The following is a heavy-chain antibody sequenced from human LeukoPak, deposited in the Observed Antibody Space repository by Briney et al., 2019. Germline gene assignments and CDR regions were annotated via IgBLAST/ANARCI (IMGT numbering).Heavy chain of an antibody. V-gene: IGHV4-34*01. CDR3: ARGRRSSTGTLNWFDP. J-gene: IGHJ5*02. Sequence: SETLSLTCAVYGGSFSGYYWSWIRQPPGKGLEWIGEINHSGSTNYNPSLKSRVTISVDTSKNQFSLKLSSVTAADTAVYYYARGRRSSTGTLNWFDPWGQGTLVTVSS. CDR2: INHSGST. D-gene: IGHD1-1*01. CDR1: GGSFSGYY.